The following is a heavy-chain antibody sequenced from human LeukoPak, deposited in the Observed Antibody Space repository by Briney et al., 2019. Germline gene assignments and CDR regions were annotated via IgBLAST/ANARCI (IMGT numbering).Heavy chain of an antibody. V-gene: IGHV1-69*13. D-gene: IGHD5-18*01. Sequence: ASVKVSCKASGGTFSSYAISWVRQAPGQGREWMGGIIPIFGTANYAQKFQGRVTITADESTSTAYMELSSLRSEDTAVYYCARSDTAMTTYYYYYYMDVWGKGTTVTISS. CDR1: GGTFSSYA. CDR2: IIPIFGTA. J-gene: IGHJ6*03. CDR3: ARSDTAMTTYYYYYYMDV.